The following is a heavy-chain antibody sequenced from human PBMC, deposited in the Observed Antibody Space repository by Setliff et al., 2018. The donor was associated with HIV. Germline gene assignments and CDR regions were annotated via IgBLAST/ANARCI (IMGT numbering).Heavy chain of an antibody. D-gene: IGHD3-10*01. CDR1: GYTFTNYW. CDR2: IYPGDSDT. J-gene: IGHJ5*02. Sequence: GESLKISCKGSGYTFTNYWIGWVRQMPGKGLEWMGIIYPGDSDTRYSPSFQGQVTISADKSVSTAYPQWSSLKASDSAMYYCASGSGIDWFDPWGQGTLVTVSS. CDR3: ASGSGIDWFDP. V-gene: IGHV5-51*01.